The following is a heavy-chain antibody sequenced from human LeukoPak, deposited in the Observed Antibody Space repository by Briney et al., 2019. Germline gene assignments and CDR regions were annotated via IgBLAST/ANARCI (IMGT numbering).Heavy chain of an antibody. V-gene: IGHV4-38-2*01. J-gene: IGHJ4*02. CDR1: GYSISSGYY. Sequence: SETLSLTCAVSGYSISSGYYWGWIRQPPGKGLEWIGSIYHSGSTYYNPSPKSRVTISVDTSKNQFSLKLSSVTAADTAVYYCARLGGDFDYWGQGTLVTVSS. CDR2: IYHSGST. D-gene: IGHD3-10*01. CDR3: ARLGGDFDY.